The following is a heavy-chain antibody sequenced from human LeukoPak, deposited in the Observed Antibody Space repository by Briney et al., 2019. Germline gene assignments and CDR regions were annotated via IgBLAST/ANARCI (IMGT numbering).Heavy chain of an antibody. V-gene: IGHV3-74*01. CDR3: ATKQWLAPPPDS. D-gene: IGHD6-19*01. CDR1: GFTFSKYW. Sequence: EGSLRLSCAASGFTFSKYWMLWVRQAPGKGLESVSRINTDGTVTTYADSVKGRFTVSRDNADNTMFLQMNSVGDEDTAVYYCATKQWLAPPPDSWGQGTPVTVSS. J-gene: IGHJ4*02. CDR2: INTDGTVT.